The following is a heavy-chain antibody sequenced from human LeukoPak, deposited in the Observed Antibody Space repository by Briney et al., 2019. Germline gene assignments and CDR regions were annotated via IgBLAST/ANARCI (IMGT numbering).Heavy chain of an antibody. CDR2: INPSGGST. CDR3: ARVVGAGKEPNYYFDY. J-gene: IGHJ4*02. CDR1: GYTFTSYY. V-gene: IGHV1-46*01. D-gene: IGHD1-26*01. Sequence: ASVKVSCKASGYTFTSYYMHWVRQAPGQGLEWMGIINPSGGSTSYAQKFQGRVTMTGDTSTSTVYMELSSLRSEDTAVYYCARVVGAGKEPNYYFDYWGQGTLVTVSS.